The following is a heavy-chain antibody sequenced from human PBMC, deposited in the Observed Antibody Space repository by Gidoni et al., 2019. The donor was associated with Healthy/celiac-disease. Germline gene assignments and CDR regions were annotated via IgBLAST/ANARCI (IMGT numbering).Heavy chain of an antibody. Sequence: QFQLVASGGGVVRPGRSLRLSCAASGFTFGSYAMHWVRQAPGKGLEWVAVISYDGSNKYYADSVKGRFTISRDNSKNTLYLQMNSLRAEDTAVYYCARDAINWNYAYFDYWGQGTLVTVSS. V-gene: IGHV3-30-3*01. CDR3: ARDAINWNYAYFDY. CDR2: ISYDGSNK. J-gene: IGHJ4*02. CDR1: GFTFGSYA. D-gene: IGHD1-7*01.